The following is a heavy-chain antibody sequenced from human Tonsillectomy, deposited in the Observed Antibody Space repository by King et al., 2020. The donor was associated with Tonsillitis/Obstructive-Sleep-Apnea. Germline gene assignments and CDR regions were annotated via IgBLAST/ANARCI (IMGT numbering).Heavy chain of an antibody. V-gene: IGHV3-23*04. J-gene: IGHJ5*02. CDR1: GFTFSSYA. CDR2: ISGSGGST. CDR3: AKRRVVGAAMRNSLWFDP. Sequence: VQLVESGGGLVQPGGSLRLSCAASGFTFSSYAMSWVRQAPGKGLEWVSAISGSGGSTYYADSVKGRFTISRDNSKNTLYLQMNSLRAEDTAVYYCAKRRVVGAAMRNSLWFDPWGQGTLVTVSS. D-gene: IGHD1-26*01.